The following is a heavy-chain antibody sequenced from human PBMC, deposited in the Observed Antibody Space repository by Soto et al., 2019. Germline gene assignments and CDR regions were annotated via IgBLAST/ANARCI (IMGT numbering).Heavy chain of an antibody. Sequence: LRLSCAASGFSISSDAMSWVRQAPGKGLEWVSGISGSGANTNYADSVKGRFAISIDNSKNTLYLQMSSLRAEDTAVYYCAKRQSGNFGPFDSWGQGTLVTVSS. D-gene: IGHD2-21*02. CDR3: AKRQSGNFGPFDS. CDR2: ISGSGANT. J-gene: IGHJ4*02. V-gene: IGHV3-23*01. CDR1: GFSISSDA.